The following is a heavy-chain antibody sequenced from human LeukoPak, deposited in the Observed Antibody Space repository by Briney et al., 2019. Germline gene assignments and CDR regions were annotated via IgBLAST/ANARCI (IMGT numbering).Heavy chain of an antibody. CDR2: ICGGGGTT. D-gene: IGHD5-12*01. CDR1: GFTFSSYA. CDR3: AKDREGLSSGYDLEYFDY. Sequence: GGSLRLSCAASGFTFSSYAMNWVRQAPGKGLEWVSAICGGGGTTYYADSEKGRFTISRDNDKNTLFLQMNSLRAEDTAVYYCAKDREGLSSGYDLEYFDYWGQGTLVTVSS. J-gene: IGHJ4*02. V-gene: IGHV3-23*01.